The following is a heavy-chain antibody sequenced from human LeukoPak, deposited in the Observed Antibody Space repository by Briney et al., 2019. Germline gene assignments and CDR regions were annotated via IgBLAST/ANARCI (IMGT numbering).Heavy chain of an antibody. CDR2: IYYSGST. Sequence: SETLSLTCTVSGVSISSYYWSWIRQPPGKGLEWIGYIYYSGSTNYNPSLKSRVTISVDTSKNQFSLKLSSVTAADTAVYYCAREIRSGSYWFPNAFDIWGQGTMVTVSS. D-gene: IGHD1-26*01. CDR1: GVSISSYY. V-gene: IGHV4-59*01. CDR3: AREIRSGSYWFPNAFDI. J-gene: IGHJ3*02.